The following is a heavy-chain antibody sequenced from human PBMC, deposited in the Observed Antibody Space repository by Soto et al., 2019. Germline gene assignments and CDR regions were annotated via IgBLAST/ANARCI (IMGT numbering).Heavy chain of an antibody. D-gene: IGHD3-22*01. Sequence: SVKVSCKASGGTFSSYAISWVRQAPGQGLEWMGGIIPIFGTANYAQKIQGRVTITEDESTSTTYMEQSSMRSEDTAVYFCARDRSHSSAYWWLDYWGQGTQVTVSS. J-gene: IGHJ4*02. V-gene: IGHV1-69*13. CDR1: GGTFSSYA. CDR3: ARDRSHSSAYWWLDY. CDR2: IIPIFGTA.